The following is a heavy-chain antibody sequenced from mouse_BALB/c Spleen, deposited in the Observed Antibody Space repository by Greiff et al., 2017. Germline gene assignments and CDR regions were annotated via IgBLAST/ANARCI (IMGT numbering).Heavy chain of an antibody. CDR1: GFTFSSYA. V-gene: IGHV5-9-4*01. CDR2: ISSGGSYT. D-gene: IGHD4-1*01. Sequence: EVMLVESGGGLVKPGGSLKLSCAASGFTFSSYAMSWVRQSPEKRLEWVTEISSGGSYTYYPDTVTGRFTISRDNAKNTLYLEMSSLRSEDTAMYYCARDGTLYAMDYWGQGTSVTVSS. J-gene: IGHJ4*01. CDR3: ARDGTLYAMDY.